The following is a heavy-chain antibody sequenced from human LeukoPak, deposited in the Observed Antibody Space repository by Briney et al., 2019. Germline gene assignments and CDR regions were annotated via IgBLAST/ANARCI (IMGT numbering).Heavy chain of an antibody. CDR2: IKQDGSET. CDR1: GFTFSNYW. Sequence: PGGSLRLSCAASGFTFSNYWMSWVRQAPGKGLEWVANIKQDGSETDYVDSVKGRFTISRDNAKNSLCLQMNSLRAEDTAVYYCARDPLYDYWGQGTLVTVSS. CDR3: ARDPLYDY. J-gene: IGHJ4*02. V-gene: IGHV3-7*01.